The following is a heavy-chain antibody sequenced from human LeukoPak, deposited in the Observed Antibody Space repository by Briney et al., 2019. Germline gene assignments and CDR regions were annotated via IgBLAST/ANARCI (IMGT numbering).Heavy chain of an antibody. CDR1: GYTFTSYG. Sequence: ASEKVSCKASGYTFTSYGISWVRQAPGQGLEWMGWISAYNGNTNYAQKLQGRVTMTTDTSTSTAYMELRSLRSDDTAVYYCARVKYYDILTGPDYWGQGTLVTVSS. CDR2: ISAYNGNT. CDR3: ARVKYYDILTGPDY. V-gene: IGHV1-18*04. J-gene: IGHJ4*02. D-gene: IGHD3-9*01.